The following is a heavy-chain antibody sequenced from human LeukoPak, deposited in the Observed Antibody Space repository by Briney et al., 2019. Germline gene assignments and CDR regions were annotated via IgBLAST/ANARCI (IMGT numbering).Heavy chain of an antibody. V-gene: IGHV4-4*07. D-gene: IGHD1/OR15-1a*01. CDR3: ARGTVPNAFDI. CDR1: GGSISTYY. Sequence: SETLSLTCTVSGGSISTYYWSWIRQPAGKGLEWIGRIYTSGSTNYNHSLKSRVTMSVDTSKNQFSLKLSSVTAADTAVYFCARGTVPNAFDIWGQGTMVTVS. J-gene: IGHJ3*02. CDR2: IYTSGST.